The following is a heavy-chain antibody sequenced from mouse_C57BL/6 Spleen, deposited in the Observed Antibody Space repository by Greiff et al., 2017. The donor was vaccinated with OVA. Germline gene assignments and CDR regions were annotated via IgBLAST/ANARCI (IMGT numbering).Heavy chain of an antibody. J-gene: IGHJ2*01. CDR3: TRHWFYYFDY. CDR2: IRNKANNHAT. CDR1: GFTFSDAW. V-gene: IGHV6-6*01. D-gene: IGHD2-2*01. Sequence: EVKVEESGGGLVQPGGSMKLSCAASGFTFSDAWMDWVRQSPEKGLEWVAEIRNKANNHATSYAESVKGRFTISRDDSNSSVYLQMSSLRAEDTGIYYCTRHWFYYFDYWGQGTTLTVSA.